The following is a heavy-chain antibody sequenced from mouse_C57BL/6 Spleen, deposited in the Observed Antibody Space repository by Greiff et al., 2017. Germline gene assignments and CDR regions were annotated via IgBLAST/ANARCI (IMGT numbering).Heavy chain of an antibody. D-gene: IGHD2-4*01. J-gene: IGHJ3*01. CDR1: GYTFTDYY. V-gene: IGHV1-26*01. CDR2: INPNNGGT. Sequence: VQLQQSGPELVKPGASVKISCKASGYTFTDYYMNWVKQSHGKSLEWIGDINPNNGGTSYNQKFKGKATLTVDKSSSTAYMELRSLTSEDSAVYYCARSDYDYEFAYWGQGTLVTVSA. CDR3: ARSDYDYEFAY.